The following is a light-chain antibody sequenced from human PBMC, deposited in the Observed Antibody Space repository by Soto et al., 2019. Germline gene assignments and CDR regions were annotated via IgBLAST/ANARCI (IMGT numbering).Light chain of an antibody. Sequence: EIVMTQSPGTVSVFPGETVTLSCRASQSVSGYLDWFHQKPGQAPRLVLLRIFTRAIGVPARFSGSGSETEFTLTITYVQPEDFATYYCQQGYSIHALTFGGGTKVELK. J-gene: IGKJ4*01. V-gene: IGKV3-15*01. CDR2: RIF. CDR3: QQGYSIHALT. CDR1: QSVSGY.